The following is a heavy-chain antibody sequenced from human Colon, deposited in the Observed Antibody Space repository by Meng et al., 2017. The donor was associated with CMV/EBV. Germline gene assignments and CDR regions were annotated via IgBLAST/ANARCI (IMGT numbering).Heavy chain of an antibody. Sequence: GESLKISCAASGFTFSSYWMHWVRQAPGKGLVWVSSINSDGSSTSYADSVKGRFTISRDNAKNTLYLQMNSLRAEDTAVYYCAKDGGLHRSGGDFDYWGQGTLVTVSS. CDR3: AKDGGLHRSGGDFDY. CDR2: INSDGSST. J-gene: IGHJ4*02. V-gene: IGHV3-74*01. D-gene: IGHD3-16*01. CDR1: GFTFSSYW.